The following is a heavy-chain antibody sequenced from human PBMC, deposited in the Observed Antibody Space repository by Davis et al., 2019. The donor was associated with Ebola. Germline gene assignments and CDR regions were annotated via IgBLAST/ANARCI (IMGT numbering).Heavy chain of an antibody. Sequence: AASVKVSCKASGYTFTSYGISWVRQAPGQGLEWMGWISAYNGNTNYAQKLQGRVTMTTDTSTSPAYMELRSLRSDDTAVYYCTCPNRDYYYGMDVWGQGTTVTVSS. CDR2: ISAYNGNT. CDR1: GYTFTSYG. D-gene: IGHD1-14*01. J-gene: IGHJ6*02. V-gene: IGHV1-18*01. CDR3: TCPNRDYYYGMDV.